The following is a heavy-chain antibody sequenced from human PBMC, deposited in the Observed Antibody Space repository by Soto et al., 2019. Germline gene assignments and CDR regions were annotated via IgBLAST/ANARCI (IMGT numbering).Heavy chain of an antibody. CDR1: GFTFSSYA. CDR2: ISGSGGST. D-gene: IGHD3-3*01. V-gene: IGHV3-23*01. CDR3: AKVSRWDFWSGYYTSDYYYGMDV. Sequence: PGGSLRLSCAASGFTFSSYAMGWVRQAPGKGLEWVSAISGSGGSTYYADSVKGRFTISRDNSKNTLYLQMNSLRAEDTAVYYCAKVSRWDFWSGYYTSDYYYGMDVWGQGTTVTVSS. J-gene: IGHJ6*02.